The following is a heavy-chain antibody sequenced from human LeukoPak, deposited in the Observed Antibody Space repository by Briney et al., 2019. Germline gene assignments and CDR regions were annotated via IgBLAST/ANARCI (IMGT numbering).Heavy chain of an antibody. CDR2: VFYSGNT. CDR3: ARAGIEAAGPAGAFDI. V-gene: IGHV4-39*01. CDR1: GVSISRSNYF. Sequence: PSETLSLTCPVSGVSISRSNYFWGWIRQPPGKGLEWIGSVFYSGNTYYSPSLRGRVTVSVDLSKNQFSLKLNSVTAADTAVYYCARAGIEAAGPAGAFDIWGQGTMVTVSS. J-gene: IGHJ3*02. D-gene: IGHD6-13*01.